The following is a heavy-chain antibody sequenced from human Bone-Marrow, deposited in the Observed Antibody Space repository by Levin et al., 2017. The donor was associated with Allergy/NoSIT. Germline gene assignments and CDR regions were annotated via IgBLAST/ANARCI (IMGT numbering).Heavy chain of an antibody. V-gene: IGHV3-48*03. D-gene: IGHD6-19*01. CDR1: GFTFSSYE. CDR3: ARGAVLAVAGTRRGRDWFDP. Sequence: GGSLRLSCAASGFTFSSYEMNWVRQAPGKGLEWVSYISSSGSTIYYADSVKGRFTISRDNAKNSLYLQMNSLRAEDTAVYYCARGAVLAVAGTRRGRDWFDPWGQGTLVTVSS. CDR2: ISSSGSTI. J-gene: IGHJ5*02.